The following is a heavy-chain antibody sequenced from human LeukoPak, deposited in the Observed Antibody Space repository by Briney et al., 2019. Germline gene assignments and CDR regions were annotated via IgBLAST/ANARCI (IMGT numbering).Heavy chain of an antibody. V-gene: IGHV4-34*01. CDR2: INRSGST. J-gene: IGHJ3*02. CDR3: GGGREVGARVRSAFDI. CDR1: GGSFSGYY. Sequence: SETLSLTCAVYGGSFSGYYWRWVRQPPGKGLEWIGEINRSGSTNYNPSLMSRVTTPVEESKNQMSLMLSSVPAADKAVFYCGGGREVGARVRSAFDIRGQGTMVTVS. D-gene: IGHD1-26*01.